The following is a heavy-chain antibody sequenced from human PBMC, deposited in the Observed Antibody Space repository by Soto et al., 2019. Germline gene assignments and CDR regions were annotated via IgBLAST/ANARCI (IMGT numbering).Heavy chain of an antibody. D-gene: IGHD3-10*01. J-gene: IGHJ5*02. Sequence: EVQLVESGGGLVQPGGSLRLSCAASGFTVSSNYMSWVRQAPGKGLEWVSVIYSGGSTYYADSVKGRFTISRDNSKNTHDLQMNSLRAEDTAVYYCARSRWFGENWFDPWGQGTLVTVSS. CDR1: GFTVSSNY. V-gene: IGHV3-66*01. CDR2: IYSGGST. CDR3: ARSRWFGENWFDP.